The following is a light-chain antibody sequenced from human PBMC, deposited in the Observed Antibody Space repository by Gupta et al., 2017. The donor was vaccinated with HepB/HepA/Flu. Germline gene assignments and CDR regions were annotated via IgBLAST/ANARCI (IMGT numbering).Light chain of an antibody. J-gene: IGLJ1*01. Sequence: QSVFTQPPSVSAAAGQKVTISCSGSSFNIGNNYVSWYQQHPETAPKLLIYESNKQPTQVPEQLSASKSATSATLGITGLLAGDDADYYCGTWYNSRRWGVFGTGTKVTVL. CDR1: SFNIGNNY. V-gene: IGLV1-51*02. CDR3: GTWYNSRRWGV. CDR2: ESN.